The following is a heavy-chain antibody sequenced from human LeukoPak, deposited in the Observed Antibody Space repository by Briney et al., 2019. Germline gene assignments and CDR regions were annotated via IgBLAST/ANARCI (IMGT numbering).Heavy chain of an antibody. V-gene: IGHV3-23*01. CDR1: GFTFSSYA. CDR2: ISGSGGST. J-gene: IGHJ4*02. D-gene: IGHD6-13*01. CDR3: ANLYSRARGDY. Sequence: GGSLRLSCAASGFTFSSYAMGWVRQAPGKGPEWVSAISGSGGSTYYADSVKGRFTISRDNSKNTLYLQMNSLRAEDTAVYYCANLYSRARGDYWGQGTLVTVSS.